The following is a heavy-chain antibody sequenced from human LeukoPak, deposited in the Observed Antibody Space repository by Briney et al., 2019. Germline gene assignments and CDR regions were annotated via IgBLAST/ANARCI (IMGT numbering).Heavy chain of an antibody. Sequence: PGGSLRLSCAASGFTFSSYSMNWVRQAPGKGLEWVSSISSISSYIYYADSVKGRFTISRDNAKNSLYPQRNSLRADDTAVYYCARALRTSPYCGGDCYPRTYYYYGMDVWGQGTTVTVSS. CDR2: ISSISSYI. CDR3: ARALRTSPYCGGDCYPRTYYYYGMDV. CDR1: GFTFSSYS. J-gene: IGHJ6*02. V-gene: IGHV3-21*01. D-gene: IGHD2-21*02.